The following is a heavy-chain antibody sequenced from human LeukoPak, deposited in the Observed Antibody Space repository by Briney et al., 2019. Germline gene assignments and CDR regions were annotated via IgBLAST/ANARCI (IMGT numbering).Heavy chain of an antibody. Sequence: SQTLSLTCTVSGGSISSGSYYWSWIRQPAGKGLEWIGRIYTSGSTNYNPSLKSRVTISVDTSKNQFSLKLSSVTAADTAVYYCARAPDANYGSYYFDYWGQGTLVTVSS. J-gene: IGHJ4*02. V-gene: IGHV4-61*02. CDR1: GGSISSGSYY. CDR2: IYTSGST. CDR3: ARAPDANYGSYYFDY. D-gene: IGHD4/OR15-4a*01.